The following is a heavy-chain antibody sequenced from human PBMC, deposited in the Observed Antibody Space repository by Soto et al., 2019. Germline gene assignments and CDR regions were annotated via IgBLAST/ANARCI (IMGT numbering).Heavy chain of an antibody. CDR2: TYYRSKWYN. Sequence: SQTLSLTSAISGDSVSNKIGAWSWIRQSPSGGLEWLGRTYYRSKWYNDYAVSVKSRISINPDTSKNQFSLQLNSVTPEDTAVYYCARDRDGINNADYWGQGTLVTVSS. V-gene: IGHV6-1*01. CDR1: GDSVSNKIGA. D-gene: IGHD2-8*01. CDR3: ARDRDGINNADY. J-gene: IGHJ4*02.